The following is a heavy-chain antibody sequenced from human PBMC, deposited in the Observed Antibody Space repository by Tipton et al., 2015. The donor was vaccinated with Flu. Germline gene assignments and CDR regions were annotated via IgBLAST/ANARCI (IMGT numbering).Heavy chain of an antibody. Sequence: SGFILSDYWMAWVRQAPGKGLEWVANINQDGSVKYYVDSVKGRFTISRDNAKNSVFLQMDSLRAEDTAVYYCTRKLVEYWGQGTLVTVSS. D-gene: IGHD2-2*01. J-gene: IGHJ4*02. V-gene: IGHV3-7*01. CDR3: TRKLVEY. CDR1: GFILSDYW. CDR2: INQDGSVK.